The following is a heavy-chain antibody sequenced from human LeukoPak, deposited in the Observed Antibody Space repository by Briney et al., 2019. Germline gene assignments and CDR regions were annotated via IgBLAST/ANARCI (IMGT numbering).Heavy chain of an antibody. CDR1: GFTFSSYA. J-gene: IGHJ4*02. V-gene: IGHV3-23*01. Sequence: GGSLRLSCAASGFTFSSYAMSWVRQAPGKGLEWVSAISGSGGSTYYADSVKGRFTISRDNSKNTLYLQMNSLRAEDTAVYYCTKDRGAYIGTYYFDYWGQGTLATVSS. CDR2: ISGSGGST. CDR3: TKDRGAYIGTYYFDY. D-gene: IGHD5-18*01.